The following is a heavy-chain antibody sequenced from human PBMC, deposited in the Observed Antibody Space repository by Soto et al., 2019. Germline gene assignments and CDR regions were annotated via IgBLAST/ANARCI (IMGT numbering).Heavy chain of an antibody. Sequence: QVQLVQSGAEVKKPGASVKVSCKASGYTFTSYYMHWVRQAPGQGLEWMGIINPSGGSTSYAQKSQGRVTMTRDTSTSTVYMELSSLRSEDTAVYYCARSSGWTNYYYYGMDVWGQGTTVTVSS. J-gene: IGHJ6*02. D-gene: IGHD6-19*01. CDR2: INPSGGST. V-gene: IGHV1-46*01. CDR1: GYTFTSYY. CDR3: ARSSGWTNYYYYGMDV.